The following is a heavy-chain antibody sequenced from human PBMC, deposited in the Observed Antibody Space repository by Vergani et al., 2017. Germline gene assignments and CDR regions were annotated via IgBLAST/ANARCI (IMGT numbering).Heavy chain of an antibody. CDR3: AKDLGGRPTDSSGWYVPGY. Sequence: EVQLLESGGGLVQPGGSLRLSCAASGFTFSSYAMSWVRQAPGKGLEWVSAISGSGGSTYYADSVKGRFTISRDNSKNTLYLQMNSLIAEYTAVYYCAKDLGGRPTDSSGWYVPGYWGQGTLGTVSS. J-gene: IGHJ4*02. V-gene: IGHV3-23*01. CDR1: GFTFSSYA. D-gene: IGHD6-19*01. CDR2: ISGSGGST.